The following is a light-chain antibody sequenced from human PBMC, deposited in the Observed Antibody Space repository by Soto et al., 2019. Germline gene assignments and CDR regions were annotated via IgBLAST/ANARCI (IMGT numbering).Light chain of an antibody. CDR2: FGS. Sequence: IVVTESPVPRPFNPGEPDAMFCRSIQILLYNNTYNYLDWYVQKPGQSPQLLIYFGSNRAPGVPDRFSGSGSGTDFTLKIKRVEAEDVGTYYCMQARKRHRFGQGTRLEIK. CDR3: MQARKRHR. CDR1: QILLYNNTYNY. V-gene: IGKV2-28*01. J-gene: IGKJ5*01.